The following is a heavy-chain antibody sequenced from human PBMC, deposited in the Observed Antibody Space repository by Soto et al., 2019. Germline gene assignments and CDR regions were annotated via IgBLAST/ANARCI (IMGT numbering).Heavy chain of an antibody. CDR3: ARGQDSAGADY. CDR2: IWYDGSYK. V-gene: IGHV3-33*01. Sequence: QVQLVESGGGVVQPGRSLRLSCAASGFTFRTYGMHWVRQAPGKGLEWVTSIWYDGSYKYYADSVKGRFTISRDNSKNTLYLQMNSLRADDTAVFYCARGQDSAGADYWGQGTLVTVSS. D-gene: IGHD3-10*01. J-gene: IGHJ4*02. CDR1: GFTFRTYG.